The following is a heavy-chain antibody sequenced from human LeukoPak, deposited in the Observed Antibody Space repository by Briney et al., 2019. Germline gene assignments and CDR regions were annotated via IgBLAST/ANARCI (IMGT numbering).Heavy chain of an antibody. CDR1: GGSISSSSYY. D-gene: IGHD3-10*01. V-gene: IGHV4-39*01. J-gene: IGHJ3*02. Sequence: SETLSLTCTVSGGSISSSSYYWGWIRQPPGKGLEWIGSIYYSGSTYYNPSLKSRVTISVDTSKNQFSLKLSSVIAADTAVYYCARSYGPGSYWREADAFDIWGQGTMVTVSS. CDR2: IYYSGST. CDR3: ARSYGPGSYWREADAFDI.